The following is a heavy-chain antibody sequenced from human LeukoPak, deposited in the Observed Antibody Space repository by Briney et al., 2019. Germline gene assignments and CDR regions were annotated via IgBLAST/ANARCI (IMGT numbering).Heavy chain of an antibody. Sequence: GGSLRLSCAASGFTFSSYWMSWVRQAPGKGREWVANIKQDGSEKYYVDSVKGRFTISRDNAKNSLYLQMNSLRAEDTAVYYCARDRKGVVRGKSSWFDPWGQGTLVTVSS. J-gene: IGHJ5*02. CDR2: IKQDGSEK. V-gene: IGHV3-7*01. D-gene: IGHD3-10*01. CDR3: ARDRKGVVRGKSSWFDP. CDR1: GFTFSSYW.